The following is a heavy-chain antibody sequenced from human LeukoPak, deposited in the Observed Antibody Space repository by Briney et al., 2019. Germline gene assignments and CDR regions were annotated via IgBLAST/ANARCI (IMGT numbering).Heavy chain of an antibody. CDR3: ARLPYDFWSGYLTYYFDY. V-gene: IGHV4-34*01. D-gene: IGHD3-3*01. CDR2: INHSGST. J-gene: IGHJ4*02. CDR1: GGSFSGYY. Sequence: PSETLSLTCAVYGGSFSGYYWSWIRQPPGKGLEWIGEINHSGSTYYNPSLKSRVTISVDTSKNQFSLKLSSVTAADTAVYYCARLPYDFWSGYLTYYFDYWGQGTLVTVSS.